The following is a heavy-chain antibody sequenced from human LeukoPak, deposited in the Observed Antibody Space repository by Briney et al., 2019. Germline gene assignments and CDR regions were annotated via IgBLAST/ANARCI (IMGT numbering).Heavy chain of an antibody. Sequence: SGGSLRLSCAASGFTFSSYGMHWVRQAPGKGLEWVAFIRYDGNNKYYADSVKGRFTISRDNSKNTLYLQMKSLRPEDTAVYYCANDRGAYNLGDWGQGTLVTVSS. J-gene: IGHJ4*02. CDR1: GFTFSSYG. CDR3: ANDRGAYNLGD. CDR2: IRYDGNNK. D-gene: IGHD5-12*01. V-gene: IGHV3-30*02.